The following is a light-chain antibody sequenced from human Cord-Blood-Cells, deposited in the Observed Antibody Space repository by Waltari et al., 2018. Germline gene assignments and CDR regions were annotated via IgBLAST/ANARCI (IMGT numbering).Light chain of an antibody. CDR3: QQYGSSPPIT. J-gene: IGKJ1*01. CDR1: QSVSSSY. Sequence: EIVLTQSPGTLSLSPGERATLSCRASQSVSSSYLAWYQQTPGQAPRLLSYGASSRATGIPDRFSGSGSGTDFTLTISRLEPEDFAVDYCQQYGSSPPITFGQGTKVEIK. V-gene: IGKV3-20*01. CDR2: GAS.